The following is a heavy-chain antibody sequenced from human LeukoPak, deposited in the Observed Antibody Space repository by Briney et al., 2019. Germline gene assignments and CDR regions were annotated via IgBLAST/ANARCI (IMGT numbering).Heavy chain of an antibody. D-gene: IGHD1-26*01. CDR1: GFTFSSYG. CDR2: IWYDGSNK. Sequence: GRSLRLSCAASGFTFSSYGMHWVRQAPGKGLEWVAVIWYDGSNKYYADSVKGRFTISRDNSKNMLYLQMNSLRAEDTAVYYCARALQWAGGGYFDYWGQGTLVTVSS. CDR3: ARALQWAGGGYFDY. J-gene: IGHJ4*02. V-gene: IGHV3-33*01.